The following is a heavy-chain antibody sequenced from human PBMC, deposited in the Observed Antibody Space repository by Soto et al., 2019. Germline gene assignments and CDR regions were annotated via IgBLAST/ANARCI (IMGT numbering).Heavy chain of an antibody. CDR1: GYTFTSYG. CDR3: ARDRTNYDFWSGYGYYYYGMDV. CDR2: ISAYNGNT. Sequence: ASVKVSCKASGYTFTSYGISWVRQAPGQGLEWMGRISAYNGNTNYAQKLQGRVTMTTDTSTSTAYMELRSLRSDDTAVYYCARDRTNYDFWSGYGYYYYGMDVWGQGTTVTVSS. J-gene: IGHJ6*02. V-gene: IGHV1-18*01. D-gene: IGHD3-3*01.